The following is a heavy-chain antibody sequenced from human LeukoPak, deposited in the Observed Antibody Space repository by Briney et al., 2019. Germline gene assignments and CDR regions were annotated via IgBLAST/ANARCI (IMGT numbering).Heavy chain of an antibody. D-gene: IGHD2-2*01. J-gene: IGHJ1*01. Sequence: GGSLRLSCAASGFTFSSYSMNWVRQAPWKGLEWVSYISSSSSTIYYADSVKGRFTISRDNAKNSLYLQMNSLRAEDAAVYYCARGIALGYCSSTSCSEYFQHWGQGTLVTVSS. V-gene: IGHV3-48*01. CDR1: GFTFSSYS. CDR3: ARGIALGYCSSTSCSEYFQH. CDR2: ISSSSSTI.